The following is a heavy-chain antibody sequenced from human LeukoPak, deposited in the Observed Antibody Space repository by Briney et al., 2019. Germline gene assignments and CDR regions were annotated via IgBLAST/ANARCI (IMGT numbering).Heavy chain of an antibody. J-gene: IGHJ4*02. Sequence: ASVKVSCKASGYTFTSYGISWVRQAPGQGLEWMGWISAYNGNTNYAQKLQGRVTMTTDTSTSTAYMELRSLRSDDTAVYYCARDRWDYYDSSGYPLWDYWGQGTLVTVSS. V-gene: IGHV1-18*01. D-gene: IGHD3-22*01. CDR2: ISAYNGNT. CDR1: GYTFTSYG. CDR3: ARDRWDYYDSSGYPLWDY.